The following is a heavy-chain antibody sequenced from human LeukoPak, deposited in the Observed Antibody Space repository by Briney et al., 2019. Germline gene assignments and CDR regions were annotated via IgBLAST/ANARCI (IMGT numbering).Heavy chain of an antibody. CDR2: INPSGGST. CDR3: ARHPWGYFDY. D-gene: IGHD3-16*01. V-gene: IGHV1-46*01. Sequence: GASVKVSCKASGGTFSSYTISWVRQAPGQGLEWMGIINPSGGSTSYAQKFQGRVTMTRDTSTSTVYMELSSLRSEDTAVYYCARHPWGYFDYWGQGTLVTVSS. CDR1: GGTFSSYT. J-gene: IGHJ4*02.